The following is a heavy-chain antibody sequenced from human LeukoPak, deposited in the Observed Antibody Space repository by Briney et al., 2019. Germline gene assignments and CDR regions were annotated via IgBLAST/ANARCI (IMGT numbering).Heavy chain of an antibody. J-gene: IGHJ4*02. V-gene: IGHV6-1*01. CDR2: TYYRSKWYN. CDR1: GDSVSSNSAA. CDR3: ARGGIAVAGLKSLGY. Sequence: SQTLSLTCAISGDSVSSNSAAWNWIRQSPSRGLEWLGGTYYRSKWYNDYAVSVKSRITINPDTSKNQFSLKLSSVTAADTAVYYCARGGIAVAGLKSLGYWGQGTLVAVSS. D-gene: IGHD6-19*01.